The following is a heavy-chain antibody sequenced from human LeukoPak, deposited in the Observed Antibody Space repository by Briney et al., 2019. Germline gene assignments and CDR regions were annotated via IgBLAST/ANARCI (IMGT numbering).Heavy chain of an antibody. Sequence: SETLSLTCTVPGDSISSGNFCWSWIRQPPGRRLEWIGCVYNSGSTNDNPSLKSRVMISVDTSKNQFSLNLDSVTDADAAVYYCARDRETIDYWGQGTQVTVSS. CDR3: ARDRETIDY. J-gene: IGHJ4*02. CDR2: VYNSGST. D-gene: IGHD1-1*01. CDR1: GDSISSGNFC. V-gene: IGHV4-61*01.